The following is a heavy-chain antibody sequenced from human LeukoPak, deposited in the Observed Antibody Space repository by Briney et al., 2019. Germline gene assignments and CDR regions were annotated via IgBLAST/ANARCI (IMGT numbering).Heavy chain of an antibody. Sequence: SETLSLTCTVSGGSISSSSYYWGWIRQPPGKGLEWIGSIYYSGSTYYNPSLKSRVTISVDTSKNQFSLKLSSVTAADTAVYYCARHRTLNSFDPWGQGTLVTVSS. V-gene: IGHV4-39*01. CDR1: GGSISSSSYY. CDR3: ARHRTLNSFDP. CDR2: IYYSGST. J-gene: IGHJ5*02.